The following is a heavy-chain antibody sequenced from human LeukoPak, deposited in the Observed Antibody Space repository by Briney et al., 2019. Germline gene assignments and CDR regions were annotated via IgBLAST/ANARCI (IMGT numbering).Heavy chain of an antibody. D-gene: IGHD4-17*01. J-gene: IGHJ4*02. Sequence: SVKVSCKASGGTFSSYAISWVRQAPGQGLEWMGRIIPILGIANYAQKFQGRVTIAADKSTSTAYMELSSLRSEDTAVYYCAREDYGDYRGLVDYWGQGTLVTVSS. CDR1: GGTFSSYA. V-gene: IGHV1-69*04. CDR3: AREDYGDYRGLVDY. CDR2: IIPILGIA.